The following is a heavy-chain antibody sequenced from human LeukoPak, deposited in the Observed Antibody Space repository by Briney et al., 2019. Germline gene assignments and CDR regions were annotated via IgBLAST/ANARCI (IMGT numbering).Heavy chain of an antibody. J-gene: IGHJ3*02. D-gene: IGHD1-1*01. CDR1: GGSVSSYY. V-gene: IGHV4-4*07. CDR2: ICTSGST. Sequence: SETLSLTCTVSGGSVSSYYWSWIRQPAGKGLEWIGRICTSGSTNYNPSLKSRVTMSVDTSKNQFSLKLSSVTAADTAVYYCASAGTAAAFDIWGQGTMVTVSS. CDR3: ASAGTAAAFDI.